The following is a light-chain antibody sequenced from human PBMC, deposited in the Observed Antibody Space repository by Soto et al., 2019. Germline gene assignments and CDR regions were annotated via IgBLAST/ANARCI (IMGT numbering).Light chain of an antibody. Sequence: VLTQSPGTLSSSPGDRVTISCRASESVSGIYIAWYQQKPGQSPRLVVYGASNRAAGIPDRFSGSGSGTDFTLTISRLEPEDFAVYYCHQYGRTFGQGTKVDIK. V-gene: IGKV3-20*01. CDR1: ESVSGIY. J-gene: IGKJ1*01. CDR2: GAS. CDR3: HQYGRT.